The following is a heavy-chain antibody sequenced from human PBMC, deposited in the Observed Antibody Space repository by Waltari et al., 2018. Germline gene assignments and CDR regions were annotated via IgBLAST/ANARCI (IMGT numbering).Heavy chain of an antibody. CDR2: IRRSSEWI. D-gene: IGHD3-10*01. CDR3: AGIRRGFWFFDL. J-gene: IGHJ2*01. Sequence: DVQLVESGGGLVQPGGSLRLSCAASGFTFTTYSMDWVRQAPGKGLGGIAYIRRSSEWIYSRRLGKGRFTNSRDNAKNFVYFQMNSLRADDTAVYYCAGIRRGFWFFDLWGRGTLVTVSS. V-gene: IGHV3-48*04. CDR1: GFTFTTYS.